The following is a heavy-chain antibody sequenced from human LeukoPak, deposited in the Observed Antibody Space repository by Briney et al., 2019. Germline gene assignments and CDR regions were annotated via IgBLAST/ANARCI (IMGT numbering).Heavy chain of an antibody. Sequence: SETLSLTCAVSGGSISDYYWDWIRQPAGKGLEWIGHIYTSGSTNYNPSFKSRVTMSADTSQNQISLRLSSVTAADTAVYYCARGYKATAGNNVDYWGQGTLVTVSS. CDR2: IYTSGST. D-gene: IGHD6-13*01. V-gene: IGHV4-4*07. J-gene: IGHJ4*02. CDR1: GGSISDYY. CDR3: ARGYKATAGNNVDY.